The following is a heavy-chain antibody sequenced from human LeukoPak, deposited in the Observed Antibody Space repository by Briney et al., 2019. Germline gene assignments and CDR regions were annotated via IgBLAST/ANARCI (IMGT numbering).Heavy chain of an antibody. V-gene: IGHV4-31*03. J-gene: IGHJ5*02. CDR3: SRDPVWGSA. CDR1: GGSISSGGYY. Sequence: TSQTLSLTCTVSGGSISSGGYYWSRIRQHPGKGPEWIGYIYYSGSTYYNPSLKSRVTISVDTSKNQFSLQLNSVTPEDTAVYYCSRDPVWGSAWGQGTLVTVSS. D-gene: IGHD7-27*01. CDR2: IYYSGST.